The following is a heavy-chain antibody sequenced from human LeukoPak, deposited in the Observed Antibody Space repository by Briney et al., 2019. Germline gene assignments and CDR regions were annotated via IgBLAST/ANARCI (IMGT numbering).Heavy chain of an antibody. CDR1: GYTFTGYY. J-gene: IGHJ6*03. V-gene: IGHV1-2*02. Sequence: GASVKVSCKASGYTFTGYYMHWVRQAPGQGLEWMGWINPNSGGTNYAQEFQGRVTMTRDTSISTAYMELSRLRSDDTAVYYCARGLSKPDYYYYMDVWGKGTTVTVSS. CDR3: ARGLSKPDYYYYMDV. D-gene: IGHD1-14*01. CDR2: INPNSGGT.